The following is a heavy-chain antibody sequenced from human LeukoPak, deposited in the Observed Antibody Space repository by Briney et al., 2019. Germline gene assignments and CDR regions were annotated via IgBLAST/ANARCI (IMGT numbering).Heavy chain of an antibody. CDR1: GGSFSGYY. V-gene: IGHV4-34*01. CDR2: INHSGST. D-gene: IGHD6-19*01. Sequence: SETLSLTCAVYGGSFSGYYWSWIRQPPGKGLEWIGEINHSGSTNYNPSLKSRVTISVDTSKNQFSLKLSSVTAADTAVHYCARGRRSGWSSYYFDYWGQGTLVTVSS. J-gene: IGHJ4*02. CDR3: ARGRRSGWSSYYFDY.